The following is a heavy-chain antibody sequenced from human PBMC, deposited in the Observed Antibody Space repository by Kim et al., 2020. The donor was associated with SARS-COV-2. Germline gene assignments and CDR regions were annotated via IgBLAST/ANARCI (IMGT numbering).Heavy chain of an antibody. Sequence: ASVKVSCKASGNTVIYYAIQWVRQAPGQRLEWMGWINLDTGNAKYSQNFQGRVTITMDKPATTAYMELSSLRSEDTAVYYCASEGDGVDVWGQGTTVTVS. J-gene: IGHJ6*02. CDR3: ASEGDGVDV. D-gene: IGHD3-16*01. CDR1: GNTVIYYA. CDR2: INLDTGNA. V-gene: IGHV1-3*01.